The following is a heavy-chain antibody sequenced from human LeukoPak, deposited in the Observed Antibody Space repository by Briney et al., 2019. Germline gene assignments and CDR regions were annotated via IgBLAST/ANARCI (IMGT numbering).Heavy chain of an antibody. V-gene: IGHV4-4*07. D-gene: IGHD4-23*01. Sequence: PSETLSLTCTVSGGSISSYYWSWIRQPAGKGLEWIGRIYTSGSTNYNPSLKSRVTMSVDTSKTQFSLTLSSVSAADTAVYYCARHTTYGGNSAFEYWGQGTLVTVSS. CDR1: GGSISSYY. CDR2: IYTSGST. J-gene: IGHJ4*02. CDR3: ARHTTYGGNSAFEY.